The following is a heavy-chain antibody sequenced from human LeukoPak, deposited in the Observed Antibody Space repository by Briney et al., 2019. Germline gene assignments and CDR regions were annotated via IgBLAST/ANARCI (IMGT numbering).Heavy chain of an antibody. Sequence: GASVKVSCKASGYTFTSYGISWVRQAPGQGLEWMGIINPSGGSTSYAQKFQGRVTMTRDTSTSTVYMELSSLRSEDTAVYYCARAYGNRHLLDYWGQGTLVTVSS. CDR3: ARAYGNRHLLDY. V-gene: IGHV1-46*01. J-gene: IGHJ4*02. CDR2: INPSGGST. D-gene: IGHD1-14*01. CDR1: GYTFTSYG.